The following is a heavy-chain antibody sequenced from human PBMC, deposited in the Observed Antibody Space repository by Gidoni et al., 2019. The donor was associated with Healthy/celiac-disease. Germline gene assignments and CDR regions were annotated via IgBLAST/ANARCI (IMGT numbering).Heavy chain of an antibody. CDR1: GFTFSSYA. CDR2: ISGSGGST. CDR3: AKHTRNWTHDYYYYYMDV. J-gene: IGHJ6*03. D-gene: IGHD1-20*01. Sequence: EVQLLESGGGLVQPGGSLRLSCAASGFTFSSYALSWVPQAPGKGVEWVSAISGSGGSTYYADSVKGRFTISRDNSKNTLYLQMNSLRAEDTAVYYCAKHTRNWTHDYYYYYMDVWGKGTTVTVSS. V-gene: IGHV3-23*01.